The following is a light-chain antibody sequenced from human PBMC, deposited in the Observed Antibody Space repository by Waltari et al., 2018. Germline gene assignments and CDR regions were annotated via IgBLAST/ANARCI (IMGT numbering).Light chain of an antibody. CDR2: RNN. CDR1: SNNVGNQR. CDR3: SAWDSNLSAWV. J-gene: IGLJ3*02. V-gene: IGLV10-54*04. Sequence: QAGLTQPPSVSKDLRQTATLTCTGNSNNVGNQRAAWRQQYQGHPSKTLFHRNNNRPSGISARCSAARSGNTASLTITGLQPADEADYYCSAWDSNLSAWVFGGGTKLTVL.